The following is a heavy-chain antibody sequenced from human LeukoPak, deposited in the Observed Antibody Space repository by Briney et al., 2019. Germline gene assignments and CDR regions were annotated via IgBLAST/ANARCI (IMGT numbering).Heavy chain of an antibody. CDR1: GGSIISSNW. J-gene: IGHJ6*03. D-gene: IGHD3-22*01. CDR2: IYHSGST. V-gene: IGHV4-4*02. Sequence: SETLSLTCAVSGGSIISSNWWTWVRQPPGKGLEWIGEIYHSGSTKYNPSLKSRVTISVDTSKNQFSLYLSSVTAADTAVYYCARPHISDSRYYYMDVWGKGTTVTVSS. CDR3: ARPHISDSRYYYMDV.